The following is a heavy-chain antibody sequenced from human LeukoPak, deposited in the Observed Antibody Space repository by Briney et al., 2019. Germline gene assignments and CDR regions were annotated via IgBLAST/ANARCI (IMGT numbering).Heavy chain of an antibody. V-gene: IGHV3-23*01. D-gene: IGHD4-23*01. CDR1: GFTFSSYA. J-gene: IGHJ4*02. CDR3: AKDQGGNAMGSYFDY. Sequence: GGSPRLSCAASGFTFSSYAMSWVRQAPGKGLEWVSAISGSGGSTYYADSVKGRFTISRDNSKNTLYLQMNSLRAEDTAVYYCAKDQGGNAMGSYFDYWGQGTLVTVSS. CDR2: ISGSGGST.